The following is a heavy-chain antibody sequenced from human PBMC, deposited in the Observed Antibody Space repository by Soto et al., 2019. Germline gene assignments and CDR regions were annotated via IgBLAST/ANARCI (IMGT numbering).Heavy chain of an antibody. CDR3: ARHYPIGNNWNYFDY. D-gene: IGHD1-1*01. V-gene: IGHV4-59*08. CDR1: DGSIGSYY. J-gene: IGHJ4*02. CDR2: IFYTGST. Sequence: SETLSLTYTVSDGSIGSYYWGWIRQPPGKGLEWIGYIFYTGSTNYNPSLKSRVTISVDTSKNQFSLKLSSVTAADTAVYYCARHYPIGNNWNYFDYWGQGTLVTVSS.